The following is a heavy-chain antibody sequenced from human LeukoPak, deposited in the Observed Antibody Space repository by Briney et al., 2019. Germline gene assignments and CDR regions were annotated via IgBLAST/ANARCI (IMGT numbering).Heavy chain of an antibody. J-gene: IGHJ3*02. Sequence: GGSLRLSCAASGFTFSSYIMNWVRQAPGKGLEWVSSISSSSSFLHYADSVRGRFTISRDNAKNSLYLQMNSLRAEDTAVYYCAKDGYCSAGSCFSANDAFDIWGQGTMVTVSS. V-gene: IGHV3-21*01. D-gene: IGHD2-15*01. CDR2: ISSSSSFL. CDR3: AKDGYCSAGSCFSANDAFDI. CDR1: GFTFSSYI.